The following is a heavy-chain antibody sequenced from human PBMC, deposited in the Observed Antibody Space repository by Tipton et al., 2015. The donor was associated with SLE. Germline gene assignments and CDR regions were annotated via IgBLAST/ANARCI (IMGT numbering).Heavy chain of an antibody. D-gene: IGHD3-3*01. Sequence: SLRLSCADSGFTFSTYNMNWVRQAPGKGLEWVSSISSSSSYIYYADSVKGRFTISRDNAKNSLYLQMNSLRAEDTAVYYCARDSDLYDFWSGYYPGYFDYWGQGTLVTVSS. J-gene: IGHJ4*02. CDR2: ISSSSSYI. CDR1: GFTFSTYN. V-gene: IGHV3-21*01. CDR3: ARDSDLYDFWSGYYPGYFDY.